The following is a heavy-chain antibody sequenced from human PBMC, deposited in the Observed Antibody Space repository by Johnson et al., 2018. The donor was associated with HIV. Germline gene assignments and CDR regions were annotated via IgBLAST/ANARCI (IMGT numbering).Heavy chain of an antibody. CDR2: IKQDGSEK. D-gene: IGHD3-10*01. CDR1: GFIFSSYW. Sequence: VQLVESGGGLVQPGGSLRLSCAASGFIFSSYWMSWVRQAPGKGLEWVANIKQDGSEKYYVDSVKGRFTISRDNSRNTMYLQMNSLRAEDTAVYYCAKDQYGSSGRYAFDIWGQGTMVTVSS. CDR3: AKDQYGSSGRYAFDI. J-gene: IGHJ3*02. V-gene: IGHV3-7*01.